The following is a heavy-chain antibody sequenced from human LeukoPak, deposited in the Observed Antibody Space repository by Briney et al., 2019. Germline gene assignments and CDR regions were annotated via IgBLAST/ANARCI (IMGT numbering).Heavy chain of an antibody. CDR1: GESFSGYY. CDR2: INHSGST. CDR3: ARMYSYGSYYYYGMDV. V-gene: IGHV4-34*01. D-gene: IGHD5-18*01. J-gene: IGHJ6*02. Sequence: SETLSLTCAVYGESFSGYYWRWIRQPPGKGLEWIGEINHSGSTNYNPSPKRRATIPVDTSKNQFSLKLSSVTAADTAVYYCARMYSYGSYYYYGMDVWGQGTTVTVSS.